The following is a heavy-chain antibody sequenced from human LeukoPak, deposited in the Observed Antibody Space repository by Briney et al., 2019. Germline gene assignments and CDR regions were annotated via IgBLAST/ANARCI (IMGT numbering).Heavy chain of an antibody. CDR2: ISSSSSYI. J-gene: IGHJ5*02. V-gene: IGHV3-21*01. CDR1: GCTFSSYN. CDR3: ARQLERRYWFDP. D-gene: IGHD1-1*01. Sequence: GGSLRLSCAASGCTFSSYNMNWVRQAPGKGLEWVSSISSSSSYIYYADSVKGRFTISRDNAKNSLYLQMNSLRAEDTAVYYCARQLERRYWFDPWGQGTLVTVSS.